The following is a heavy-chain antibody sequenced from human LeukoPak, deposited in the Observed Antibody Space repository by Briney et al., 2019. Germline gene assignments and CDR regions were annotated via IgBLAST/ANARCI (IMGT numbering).Heavy chain of an antibody. Sequence: GESPKISYKGSGYSFTNYWIGWVRQMPGKGLEGMGIIYPCDSDTRSSPSFQGQVTISADKSTSTAYLKWSSLKVSDTAMDYCARFLGGSGGSCYDYLDYWGQGTLVTVSS. CDR3: ARFLGGSGGSCYDYLDY. V-gene: IGHV5-51*01. D-gene: IGHD2-15*01. CDR2: IYPCDSDT. J-gene: IGHJ4*02. CDR1: GYSFTNYW.